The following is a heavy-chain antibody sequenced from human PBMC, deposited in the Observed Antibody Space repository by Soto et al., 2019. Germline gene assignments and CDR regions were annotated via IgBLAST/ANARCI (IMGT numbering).Heavy chain of an antibody. CDR1: GYTFPGYG. CDR2: ISVFNGNT. Sequence: QVQRGQSGAEWKKPGASVKVSCKTSGYTFPGYGINWVRQAPGNGLEWMGWISVFNGNTKYGQNIQDRVIMTTDTSTSTAYMELRSLRSDDTAVYFCGRDGSGGIIDSWGQGTMLIVSS. J-gene: IGHJ3*01. CDR3: GRDGSGGIIDS. V-gene: IGHV1-18*01. D-gene: IGHD2-15*01.